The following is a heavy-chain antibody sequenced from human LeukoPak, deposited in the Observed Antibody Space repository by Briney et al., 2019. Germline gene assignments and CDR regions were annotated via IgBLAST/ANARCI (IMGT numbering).Heavy chain of an antibody. CDR3: ARIGAGSSRDY. J-gene: IGHJ4*02. D-gene: IGHD6-13*01. V-gene: IGHV3-21*01. Sequence: GGSLRLSCAASGFTFSNFAMTWVRQAPGKGLEWVSSIVGSSSTYYADSLKGQFTISRDNAKNSLYLQMNSLRAEDTAVYYCARIGAGSSRDYWGQGTLVTVSS. CDR1: GFTFSNFA. CDR2: IVGSSST.